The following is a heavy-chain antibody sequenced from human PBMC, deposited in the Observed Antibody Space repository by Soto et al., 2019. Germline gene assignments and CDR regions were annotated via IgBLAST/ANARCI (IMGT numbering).Heavy chain of an antibody. CDR3: ARDRGGNSYYYYGMDV. D-gene: IGHD1-7*01. CDR1: GFTFSSYG. CDR2: IWYDGSNK. V-gene: IGHV3-33*01. J-gene: IGHJ6*02. Sequence: LRLSCAASGFTFSSYGMHWVRQAPGKGLEWVAVIWYDGSNKYYADSVKGRFTISRDNSKNTLYLQMNSLRAEDTAVYYCARDRGGNSYYYYGMDVWGQGTTVTVSS.